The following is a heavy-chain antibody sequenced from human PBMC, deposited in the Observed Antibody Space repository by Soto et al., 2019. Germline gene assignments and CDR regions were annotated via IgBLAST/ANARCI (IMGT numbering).Heavy chain of an antibody. V-gene: IGHV5-10-1*01. J-gene: IGHJ6*02. CDR1: GYSFTRDW. Sequence: GESLKIACKGSGYSFTRDWISWVRQMPGKGLEWMGRIDPSDSYTNYSPSFQGHVTISADKSISTAYLQWSSLKASDTAMYYCARQNSGSYYYYYGMDVWGQGTTVTVSS. CDR3: ARQNSGSYYYYYGMDV. D-gene: IGHD1-26*01. CDR2: IDPSDSYT.